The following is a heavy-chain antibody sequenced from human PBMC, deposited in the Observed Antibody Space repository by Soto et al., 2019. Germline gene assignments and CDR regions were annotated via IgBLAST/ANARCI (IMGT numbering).Heavy chain of an antibody. CDR3: ARGPVVTPFVDY. CDR1: GGSVTSGNYY. V-gene: IGHV4-61*01. D-gene: IGHD2-21*02. J-gene: IGHJ4*02. Sequence: EPLSLTCTVSGGSVTSGNYYWSWIRQPPGKGLEWIGHIYYSGSTNYNPSLKSRVTISVDASKNQFSLKLSSVTAADTAIYYCARGPVVTPFVDYWGQGTLVTVSS. CDR2: IYYSGST.